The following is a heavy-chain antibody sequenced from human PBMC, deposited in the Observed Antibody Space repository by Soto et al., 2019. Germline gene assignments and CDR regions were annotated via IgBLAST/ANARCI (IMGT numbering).Heavy chain of an antibody. J-gene: IGHJ5*02. CDR2: INPNSGGT. Sequence: ASVQVSCKASGYTFTGYYMHWVRQAPGQGLEWMGWINPNSGGTNYAQKFQGWVIMTRDTSISTAYMELSRLKSDDTAVYYCARDFGYSSSSSWFDPWGQGTLVTVSS. CDR1: GYTFTGYY. CDR3: ARDFGYSSSSSWFDP. D-gene: IGHD6-6*01. V-gene: IGHV1-2*04.